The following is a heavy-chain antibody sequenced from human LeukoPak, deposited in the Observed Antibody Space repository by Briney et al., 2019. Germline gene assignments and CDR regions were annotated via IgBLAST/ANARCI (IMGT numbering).Heavy chain of an antibody. CDR3: ARVVPAAFWFDP. J-gene: IGHJ5*02. CDR2: ICYSGST. V-gene: IGHV4-39*01. Sequence: SETLSLTCTVSGGSISSSSYYWGWIRQPPGKGLEWIGSICYSGSTYYNPSLKSRVTISVDTSKNQFSLKLSSVTAADTAVYYCARVVPAAFWFDPWGQGTLVTVSS. CDR1: GGSISSSSYY. D-gene: IGHD2-2*01.